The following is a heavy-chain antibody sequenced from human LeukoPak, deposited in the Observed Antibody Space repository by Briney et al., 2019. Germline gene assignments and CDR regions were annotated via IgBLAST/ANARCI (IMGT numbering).Heavy chain of an antibody. CDR1: GGTFSSYA. Sequence: SVKVSCKASGGTFSSYAISWVRQAPGQGLEWMGGIIPIFGTANYAQKFQGRVTITADESTSTAYMELSSLRSEDTAVYYCAREGRCSSTSCSFDYWGQGTPVTISS. D-gene: IGHD2-2*01. CDR2: IIPIFGTA. J-gene: IGHJ4*02. V-gene: IGHV1-69*13. CDR3: AREGRCSSTSCSFDY.